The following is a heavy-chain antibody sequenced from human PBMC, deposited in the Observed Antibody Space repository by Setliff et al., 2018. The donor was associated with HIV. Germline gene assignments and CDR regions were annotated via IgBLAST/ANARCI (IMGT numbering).Heavy chain of an antibody. Sequence: ASVKVSCKDSGYSFARYGLSWVRQAPGQGLEWMGWISGFNGNTKYAQSFQDRVAMTTETATSTAYMEMRSLRSDDTAVYFCARVPYRSAWFSGGHDAFDIWGQGTMVTVSS. D-gene: IGHD6-19*01. CDR3: ARVPYRSAWFSGGHDAFDI. V-gene: IGHV1-18*01. CDR2: ISGFNGNT. CDR1: GYSFARYG. J-gene: IGHJ3*02.